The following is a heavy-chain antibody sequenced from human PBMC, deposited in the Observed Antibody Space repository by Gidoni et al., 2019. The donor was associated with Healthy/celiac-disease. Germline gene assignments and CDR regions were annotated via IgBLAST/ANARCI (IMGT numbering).Heavy chain of an antibody. Sequence: QITLKESGPTLVKPTQTLTLTCTFSGFSLSTRGVGVGWIRQPPGKALEWLALNYWDDDKRYSPSLKSRLTITKDTSKNQVVLTMTNMDPVDTATYYCAHSHYGSGSYEQHWGYWGYDYWGQGTLVTVSS. CDR1: GFSLSTRGVG. CDR3: AHSHYGSGSYEQHWGYWGYDY. V-gene: IGHV2-5*02. D-gene: IGHD3-10*01. J-gene: IGHJ4*02. CDR2: NYWDDDK.